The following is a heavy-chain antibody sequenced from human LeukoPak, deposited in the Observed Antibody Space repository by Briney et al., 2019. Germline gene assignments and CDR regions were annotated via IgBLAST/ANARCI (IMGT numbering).Heavy chain of an antibody. Sequence: PSETLSLTCTVSDGSISSYYWSWIQQPPGKGLEWIGYIYYSGSTNYNPSLKSRVTISVDTSKNQFSLKLSSVTAADTAVYYCARDGDSGSYYGAFDIWGQGTMVTVSS. CDR3: ARDGDSGSYYGAFDI. J-gene: IGHJ3*02. CDR1: DGSISSYY. D-gene: IGHD1-26*01. V-gene: IGHV4-59*01. CDR2: IYYSGST.